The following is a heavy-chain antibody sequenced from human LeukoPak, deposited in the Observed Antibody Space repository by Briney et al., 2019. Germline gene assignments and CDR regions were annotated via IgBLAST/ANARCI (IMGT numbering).Heavy chain of an antibody. Sequence: SETLSLTCTVSGGSITSYYWSWIRQPAGKGLEWIGRIYVTESTTYNPSLKSRVTISIDTSKNQFSLKLTSVTATDTAVYYCARDSGTTGEVKFDPWGQGTLVTVSS. CDR1: GGSITSYY. D-gene: IGHD3-10*01. J-gene: IGHJ5*02. CDR2: IYVTEST. V-gene: IGHV4-4*07. CDR3: ARDSGTTGEVKFDP.